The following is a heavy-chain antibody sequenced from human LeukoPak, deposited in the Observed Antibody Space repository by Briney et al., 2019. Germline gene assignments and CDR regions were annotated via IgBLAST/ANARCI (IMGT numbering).Heavy chain of an antibody. V-gene: IGHV3-23*01. CDR3: ARIPQRNIVVVPAAPGGFDY. D-gene: IGHD2-2*01. CDR2: IIGSGGST. Sequence: GGSLRLSCAASGFTFSSYAMSWVRQAPGKGLEWVSAIIGSGGSTYYADSVKGRFTISRDNSKNTLYLQMNSLRAEDTAVYYCARIPQRNIVVVPAAPGGFDYWGQGTLVTVSS. J-gene: IGHJ4*02. CDR1: GFTFSSYA.